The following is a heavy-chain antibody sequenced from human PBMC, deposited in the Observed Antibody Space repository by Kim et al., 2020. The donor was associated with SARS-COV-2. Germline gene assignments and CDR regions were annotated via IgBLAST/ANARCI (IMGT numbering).Heavy chain of an antibody. D-gene: IGHD4-4*01. CDR3: ARSVSNYVLYYYYGMDV. J-gene: IGHJ6*02. V-gene: IGHV4-34*01. CDR1: GGSFSGYY. CDR2: INHSGST. Sequence: SETLSLTCAVYGGSFSGYYWSWIRQPPGKGLEWIGEINHSGSTNYNPSLKSRVTISVDTSKNQFSLKLSSVTAADTAVYYCARSVSNYVLYYYYGMDVWGQGTTVTVSS.